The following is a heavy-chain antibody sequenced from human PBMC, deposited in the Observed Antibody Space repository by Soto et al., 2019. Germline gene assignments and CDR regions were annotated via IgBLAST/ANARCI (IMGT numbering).Heavy chain of an antibody. D-gene: IGHD3-3*01. Sequence: SETLSLTXAVSGYSISSGYYWGWIRQPPGKGLEWIGSIYHSGSTYYNPSLKSRVTISVDTSKNQFSLKLSSVTAADTAVYYCARVARITIFAYFDYWGQGTLVTVSS. CDR2: IYHSGST. J-gene: IGHJ4*02. V-gene: IGHV4-38-2*01. CDR3: ARVARITIFAYFDY. CDR1: GYSISSGYY.